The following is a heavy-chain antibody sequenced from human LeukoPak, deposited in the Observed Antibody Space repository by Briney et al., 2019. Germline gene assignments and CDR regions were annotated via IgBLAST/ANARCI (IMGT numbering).Heavy chain of an antibody. Sequence: SETLSLTCAVYGGSFSGYYWSWIRQPPGKGLEWIGEINHSGSTNYNPSLKSRVTISVDTSKNQFSLKLSSVTAADTAVYYCARLNTGYSSSWYEVGWFDPWGQGTLVTVSS. CDR1: GGSFSGYY. D-gene: IGHD6-13*01. CDR2: INHSGST. V-gene: IGHV4-34*01. CDR3: ARLNTGYSSSWYEVGWFDP. J-gene: IGHJ5*02.